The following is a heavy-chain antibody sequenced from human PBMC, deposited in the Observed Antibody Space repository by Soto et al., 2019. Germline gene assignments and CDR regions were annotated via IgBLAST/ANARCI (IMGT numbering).Heavy chain of an antibody. J-gene: IGHJ5*02. D-gene: IGHD3-16*01. Sequence: ASETLSLTCTVSGGSISSGGYYWSWIRQHPGKGLEWIGYIYYSGSTYYNPSLKSRVTISVDTSKNQFSLKLSSVTAADTAVYYCARTFPEVFYNWFDPWGQGTLVTVSS. V-gene: IGHV4-31*03. CDR1: GGSISSGGYY. CDR3: ARTFPEVFYNWFDP. CDR2: IYYSGST.